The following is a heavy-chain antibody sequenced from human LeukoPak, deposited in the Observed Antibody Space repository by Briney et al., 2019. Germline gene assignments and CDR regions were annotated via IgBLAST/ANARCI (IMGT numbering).Heavy chain of an antibody. J-gene: IGHJ3*01. Sequence: GGSLRLSCAASGFTFSDYYMSWIRQAPGKGLEWVSYISSSGSTIYYADSVRGRFTISRDNSKNTVYLQMNSLRVEDTALYYCAGDPPRSGFAFQVWGQGTMVTVS. CDR3: AGDPPRSGFAFQV. D-gene: IGHD5-12*01. V-gene: IGHV3-11*04. CDR2: ISSSGSTI. CDR1: GFTFSDYY.